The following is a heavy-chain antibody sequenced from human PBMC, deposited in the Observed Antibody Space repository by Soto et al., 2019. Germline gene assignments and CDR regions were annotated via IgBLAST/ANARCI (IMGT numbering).Heavy chain of an antibody. D-gene: IGHD3-22*01. Sequence: GGSLRLSCAASGFTFSSYSMNWVRQAPGKGLEWVSSISCSTSYIYYADSVKGRFTISRDNAKNSLYLQMNSLRAEDTAVYYCARVVDYCDPYYYYYGMDVWGQGTTVTVSS. CDR2: ISCSTSYI. CDR3: ARVVDYCDPYYYYYGMDV. J-gene: IGHJ6*02. V-gene: IGHV3-21*01. CDR1: GFTFSSYS.